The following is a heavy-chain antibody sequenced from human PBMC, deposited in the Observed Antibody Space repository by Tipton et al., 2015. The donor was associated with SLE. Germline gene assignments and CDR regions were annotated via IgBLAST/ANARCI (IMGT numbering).Heavy chain of an antibody. CDR3: VRELVGGHFDY. CDR1: GYTFTDYY. D-gene: IGHD3-16*01. CDR2: IIPSGGST. J-gene: IGHJ4*02. Sequence: QVQLVQSGAEVKKPGASMKVSCKASGYTFTDYYIHWVRQVPGQGLEWMGIIIPSGGSTNYAQKFQGRVTMTRDTSTSTVYMELSSPTSEDTAVDYCVRELVGGHFDYWGQGTLVTVSS. V-gene: IGHV1-46*01.